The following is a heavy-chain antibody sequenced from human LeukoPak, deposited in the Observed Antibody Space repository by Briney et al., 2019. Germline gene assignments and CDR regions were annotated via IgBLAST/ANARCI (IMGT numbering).Heavy chain of an antibody. V-gene: IGHV4-4*07. CDR2: IYTSGST. D-gene: IGHD3-10*01. Sequence: KASETLSLTCTVSGGSISSYYWSWIRQPAGKGLEWIGRIYTSGSTNYNPSLKSRVTMSVDTSKDQFSLKLSSVTAADTAVYYCARDLDLYHYGSGLDAFDIWGQGTMVTVSS. J-gene: IGHJ3*02. CDR1: GGSISSYY. CDR3: ARDLDLYHYGSGLDAFDI.